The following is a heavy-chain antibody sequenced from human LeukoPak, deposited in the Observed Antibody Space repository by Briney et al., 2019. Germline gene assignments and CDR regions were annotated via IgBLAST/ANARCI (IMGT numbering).Heavy chain of an antibody. D-gene: IGHD6-6*01. CDR1: GFNFNTYT. Sequence: GGSLRLSCAASGFNFNTYTMNWVRQAPGKGLEWVSSISSDSSYIYYADAVHGRFTVSRDNAKYSLYLQMNSLRAEDTAVYYCARVVSSSWYFDYWGQGTLVTVSS. V-gene: IGHV3-21*01. CDR3: ARVVSSSWYFDY. J-gene: IGHJ4*02. CDR2: ISSDSSYI.